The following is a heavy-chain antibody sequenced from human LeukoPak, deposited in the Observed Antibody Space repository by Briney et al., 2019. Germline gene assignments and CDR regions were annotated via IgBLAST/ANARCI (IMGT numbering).Heavy chain of an antibody. D-gene: IGHD1-1*01. Sequence: GGSLRLSCAASGFTFSSYWMSWMRQAPGKGLEWVANIKYDGNEEYYVDSVKGRFTISRDNAKNSLFLQLNSLRVEDTAVYYCKSGGAAPGSFDYWGQGTLVTVSP. CDR2: IKYDGNEE. J-gene: IGHJ4*02. CDR3: KSGGAAPGSFDY. CDR1: GFTFSSYW. V-gene: IGHV3-7*01.